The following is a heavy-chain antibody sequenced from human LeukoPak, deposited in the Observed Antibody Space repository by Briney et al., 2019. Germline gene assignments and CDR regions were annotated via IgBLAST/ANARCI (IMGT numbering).Heavy chain of an antibody. V-gene: IGHV4-4*07. CDR3: AREGGYSYGDAPLHFDY. CDR1: GGSISSYY. Sequence: SETLSLTCTVSGGSISSYYWSWIRQPAGKGLEWIGRISTSGSTNSNPSLKSRVTISVDTSKNQFSLKLTSVTAADTAVYYCAREGGYSYGDAPLHFDYWGQGTLVTVSS. CDR2: ISTSGST. J-gene: IGHJ4*02. D-gene: IGHD5-18*01.